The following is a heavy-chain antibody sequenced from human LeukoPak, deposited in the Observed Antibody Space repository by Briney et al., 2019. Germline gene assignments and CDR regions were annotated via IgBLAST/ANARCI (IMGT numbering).Heavy chain of an antibody. CDR2: ISRSSSYI. CDR1: GFTFSSYS. V-gene: IGHV3-21*01. D-gene: IGHD4-17*01. J-gene: IGHJ4*02. CDR3: ARVIRTTVTTSPNQDY. Sequence: GGSLRLSCAASGFTFSSYSMNWVRQAPGKGLEWVSSISRSSSYIYYADSVKGRFTISRDNAKNSLYLQMNSLRAEDTAVYYCARVIRTTVTTSPNQDYWGQGTLVTVSS.